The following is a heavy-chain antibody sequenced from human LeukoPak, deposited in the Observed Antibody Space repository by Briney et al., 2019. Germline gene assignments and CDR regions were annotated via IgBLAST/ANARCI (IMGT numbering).Heavy chain of an antibody. CDR2: IYYSGST. CDR3: ARVTYTGSYPNWFDS. V-gene: IGHV4-59*01. Sequence: SETLSLTCTVSGGSISSYYWSWIRQPPGKGLEWIGYIYYSGSTNYNPSLKSRVTISVDTSKNQFSLKLSSVTAADTAVYYCARVTYTGSYPNWFDSWAREPCSPSPQ. CDR1: GGSISSYY. J-gene: IGHJ5*01. D-gene: IGHD1-26*01.